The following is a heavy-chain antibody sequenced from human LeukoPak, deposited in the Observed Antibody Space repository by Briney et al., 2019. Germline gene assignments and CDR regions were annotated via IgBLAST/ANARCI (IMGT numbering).Heavy chain of an antibody. J-gene: IGHJ3*02. Sequence: GGSLRLSCAASGFTFSSYEMNWVRQAPGKGLEWVSAISGSGGSTSYADSVKGRFTISRDNSKNTLYLQMNSLRAEDTAVYYCAKDSVPYYYDSSGLDAFDIWGQGTMVTVSS. CDR1: GFTFSSYE. D-gene: IGHD3-22*01. CDR3: AKDSVPYYYDSSGLDAFDI. V-gene: IGHV3-23*01. CDR2: ISGSGGST.